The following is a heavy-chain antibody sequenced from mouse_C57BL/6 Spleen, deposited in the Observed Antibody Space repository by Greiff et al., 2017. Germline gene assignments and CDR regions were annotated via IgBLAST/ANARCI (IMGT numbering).Heavy chain of an antibody. D-gene: IGHD1-2*01. CDR3: ARGGGTTAFEV. CDR1: GYTFTSYW. V-gene: IGHV1-69*01. CDR2: IDPSDSYT. Sequence: QVQLQQPGAELVMPGASVKLSCKASGYTFTSYWMHWVKQRPGQGLEWIGEIDPSDSYTNYNQKFKGKSTLTVDKSSSTAYMQLSSLTAEDSAVLCCARGGGTTAFEVWGTGTTVTVSS. J-gene: IGHJ1*03.